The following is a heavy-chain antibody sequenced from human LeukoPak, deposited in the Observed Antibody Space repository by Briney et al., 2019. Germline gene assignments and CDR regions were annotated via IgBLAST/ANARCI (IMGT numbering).Heavy chain of an antibody. Sequence: SETLSLTCTVSGGSISSSSYYWGWLRQPPGKGLEWIGSIYYSGSTYYHPSLKSRFTISVDTSKNQFSLKLSSVTAADTAVYYCARVVDTAIGSHDYWGQGTLVTVSS. D-gene: IGHD5-18*01. CDR3: ARVVDTAIGSHDY. V-gene: IGHV4-39*01. CDR1: GGSISSSSYY. CDR2: IYYSGST. J-gene: IGHJ4*02.